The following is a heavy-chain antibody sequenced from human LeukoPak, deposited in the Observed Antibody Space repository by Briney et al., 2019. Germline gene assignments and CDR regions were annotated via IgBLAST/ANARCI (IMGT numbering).Heavy chain of an antibody. V-gene: IGHV1-69*05. Sequence: SVKVSCKASGGTFSSYAISWVRQAPRQGLEWMGRIIPIFGTASYAQKFQGRVTITTDESTSTAYMELSSLRSEDTAVYYCAREDIVVVVAASHFDYWGQGTLVTVSS. CDR3: AREDIVVVVAASHFDY. J-gene: IGHJ4*02. CDR2: IIPIFGTA. CDR1: GGTFSSYA. D-gene: IGHD2-15*01.